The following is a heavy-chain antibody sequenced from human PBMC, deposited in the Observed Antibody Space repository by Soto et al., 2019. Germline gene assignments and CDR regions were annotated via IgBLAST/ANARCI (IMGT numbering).Heavy chain of an antibody. CDR2: IYPGDSDT. CDR1: GYSFTSYW. CDR3: ARRGGSSSWYEDYYYCMDV. J-gene: IGHJ6*02. Sequence: PGESLKISCKGSGYSFTSYWIGWVRQMPGKGLEWMGIIYPGDSDTRYSPSFQGQVTISADKSISTAYLQWSSLKASDTAMYYCARRGGSSSWYEDYYYCMDVWGQGTTVTVSS. D-gene: IGHD6-13*01. V-gene: IGHV5-51*01.